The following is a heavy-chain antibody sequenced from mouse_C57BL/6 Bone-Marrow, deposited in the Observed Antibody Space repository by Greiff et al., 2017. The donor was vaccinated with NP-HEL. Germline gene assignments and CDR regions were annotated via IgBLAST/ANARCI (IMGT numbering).Heavy chain of an antibody. CDR2: IDPEDGDP. D-gene: IGHD2-4*01. J-gene: IGHJ2*01. Sequence: EVQLQQSGAELVRPGASVKLSCTASGFNIKDYYMHWVKQRPEQGLEWIGRIDPEDGDPESAPKFQGKATMTADTSSNTAYLQLSSLTSEDTAVYYCTVIYYDYDYFDYWGQGTTLTVSS. V-gene: IGHV14-1*01. CDR3: TVIYYDYDYFDY. CDR1: GFNIKDYY.